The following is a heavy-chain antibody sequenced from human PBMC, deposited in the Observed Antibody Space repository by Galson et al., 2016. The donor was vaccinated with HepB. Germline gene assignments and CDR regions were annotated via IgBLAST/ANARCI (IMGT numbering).Heavy chain of an antibody. Sequence: SLRLSCAASGFDFSDYSMTWVRQAPGKGLDWFSYISGSGATTYLADSVKGRFTISRDHAKNSLYLHMDRLRAEDTAVYFCARARTNYLDAFDIWGQGTMVSVSS. D-gene: IGHD1-1*01. CDR2: ISGSGATT. J-gene: IGHJ3*02. CDR1: GFDFSDYS. V-gene: IGHV3-11*04. CDR3: ARARTNYLDAFDI.